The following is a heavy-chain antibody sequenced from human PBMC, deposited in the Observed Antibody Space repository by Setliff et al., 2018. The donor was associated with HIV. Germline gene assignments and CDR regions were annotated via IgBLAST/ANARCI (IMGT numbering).Heavy chain of an antibody. CDR2: ISAGTGNP. CDR1: GYTFSSYS. Sequence: ASVKVFCKASGYTFSSYSMNWVRQAPGQGLEWMGYISAGTGNPTYAQGFTGRFVFYWDTSVRTAYLQINSLEAEDTAVYYCARDRRVGSYDYWGQGALVTVSS. V-gene: IGHV7-4-1*02. D-gene: IGHD1-26*01. CDR3: ARDRRVGSYDY. J-gene: IGHJ4*02.